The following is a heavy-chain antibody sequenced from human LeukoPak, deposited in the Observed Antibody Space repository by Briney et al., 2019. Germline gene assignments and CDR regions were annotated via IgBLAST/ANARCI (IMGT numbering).Heavy chain of an antibody. CDR3: AKEAAIFGVVTGKLDY. J-gene: IGHJ4*02. Sequence: ASVKVSCKASGYTFTSYGISWVRQAPGQGLEWMGWISAYNGNTNYAQKLQGRVTMTTDTSTSTAYMELRSLRSDDTAVYYCAKEAAIFGVVTGKLDYWGQGTLVTVSS. D-gene: IGHD3-3*01. CDR1: GYTFTSYG. V-gene: IGHV1-18*01. CDR2: ISAYNGNT.